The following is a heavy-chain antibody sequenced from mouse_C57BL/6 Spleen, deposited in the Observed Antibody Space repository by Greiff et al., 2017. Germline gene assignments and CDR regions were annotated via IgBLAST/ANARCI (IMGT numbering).Heavy chain of an antibody. D-gene: IGHD3-3*01. V-gene: IGHV1-22*01. CDR1: GYTFTDYN. J-gene: IGHJ2*01. Sequence: EVQLQQSGPELVKPGASVKMSCKASGYTFTDYNMHWVKQSPGQSLEWIGYINPNNGGTSYNQKFKGKATLTVNKSSSTAYMELRCLTSADSAVYSSARGGTWSYWGQGTTLTVSS. CDR2: INPNNGGT. CDR3: ARGGTWSY.